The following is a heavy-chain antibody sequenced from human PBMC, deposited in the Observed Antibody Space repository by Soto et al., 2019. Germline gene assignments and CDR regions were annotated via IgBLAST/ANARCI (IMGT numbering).Heavy chain of an antibody. V-gene: IGHV3-7*01. CDR1: GFTFSSHW. D-gene: IGHD2-15*01. CDR2: INQGGSEK. J-gene: IGHJ4*02. Sequence: GGSVRLSCTASGFTFSSHWMCWVRQAPGKGLEWVATINQGGSEKYYVDSVKGRFTISRDNAKNSLYLQVNSLRVEDTAVYYCARDGVDAGLYFDYWGQGALVTVSS. CDR3: ARDGVDAGLYFDY.